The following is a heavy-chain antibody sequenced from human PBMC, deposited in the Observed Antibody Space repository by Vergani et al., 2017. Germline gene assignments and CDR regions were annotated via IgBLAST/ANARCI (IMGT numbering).Heavy chain of an antibody. V-gene: IGHV1-8*01. J-gene: IGHJ5*02. CDR2: MNPKSWNT. CDR1: GYNFTSFD. CDR3: ARGVLDSKDCHNWFYP. D-gene: IGHD2-21*01. Sequence: QEQLVQSGAEVRKPGASVKVSCKASGYNFTSFDINWVRLATGQGLEWMGWMNPKSWNTSYAAKFEGRITMTRDSSKDTAYMEMKSLRSEDTAIYFCARGVLDSKDCHNWFYPWGQGTVVTVSS.